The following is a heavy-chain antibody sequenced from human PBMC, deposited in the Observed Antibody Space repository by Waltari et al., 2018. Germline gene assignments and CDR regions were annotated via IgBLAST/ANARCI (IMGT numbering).Heavy chain of an antibody. J-gene: IGHJ5*02. CDR1: GGTVSSYA. CDR3: AKKHYDFWSGYGGNWFDP. D-gene: IGHD3-3*01. CDR2: IIPIFGTA. V-gene: IGHV1-69*01. Sequence: QVQLVQSGAEVKKPGSSVKVSCKASGGTVSSYAISWVRQAPGQGLEWMGGIIPIFGTANYAQKFQGRVTITADESTSTAYMELSSLRSEDTAVYYCAKKHYDFWSGYGGNWFDPWGQGTLVTVSS.